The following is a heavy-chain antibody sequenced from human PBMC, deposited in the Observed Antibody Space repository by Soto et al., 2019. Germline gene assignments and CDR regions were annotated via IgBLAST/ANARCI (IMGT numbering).Heavy chain of an antibody. CDR1: GFTFSTYS. CDR3: AHASIGWFQ. D-gene: IGHD3-22*01. CDR2: ISISGTTI. J-gene: IGHJ4*02. V-gene: IGHV3-48*01. Sequence: GGSLRLSCAASGFTFSTYSMNWVRQAPGKGLEWVSHISISGTTIYYADSVKGRFTVSRDNAKNSLYLQMKSLRVEDTAVYYCAHASIGWFQWGQGTLVTVSS.